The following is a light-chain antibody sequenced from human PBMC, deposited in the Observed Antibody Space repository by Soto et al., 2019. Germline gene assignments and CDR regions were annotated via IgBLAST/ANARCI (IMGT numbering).Light chain of an antibody. V-gene: IGKV1-27*01. J-gene: IGKJ1*01. CDR1: HDISNY. CDR2: AAS. CDR3: QKYNSAPWT. Sequence: DIKMYQSPSSLSATVGDRVTITCQASHDISNYLNWYQQMPGKAPKLLIYAASNLQSGVPSRFSGSGSGTDFTLTISSLQPEDVATYYCQKYNSAPWTFGQGTKVDIK.